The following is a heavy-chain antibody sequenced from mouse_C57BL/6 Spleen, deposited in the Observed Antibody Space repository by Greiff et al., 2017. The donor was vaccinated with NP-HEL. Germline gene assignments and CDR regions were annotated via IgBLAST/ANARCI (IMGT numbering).Heavy chain of an antibody. D-gene: IGHD2-5*01. CDR1: GYTFTDYN. V-gene: IGHV1-18*01. CDR3: ARLASNPTYHWYFDV. CDR2: INPNNGGT. Sequence: EVQLQQSGPELVKPGASVKIPCKASGYTFTDYNMDWVKQSHGKSLEWIGDINPNNGGTIYNQKFKGKATLTVDKSSSTAYMELRSLTSEDTAVYYCARLASNPTYHWYFDVWGTGTTVTVSS. J-gene: IGHJ1*03.